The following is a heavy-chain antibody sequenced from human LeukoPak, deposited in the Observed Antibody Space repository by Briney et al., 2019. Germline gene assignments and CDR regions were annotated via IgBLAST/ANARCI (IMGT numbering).Heavy chain of an antibody. J-gene: IGHJ3*02. CDR1: GYTFTSYG. D-gene: IGHD5-12*01. Sequence: GASVKVSCKASGYTFTSYGISWVRQAPGQGLEWMGWICAYNGNTNYAQKLQGRVTMTTGTSTSTAYMELRSLRSDDTAVYYCASQYFRGYSGYDDAFDIWGQGTMVTVSS. V-gene: IGHV1-18*01. CDR2: ICAYNGNT. CDR3: ASQYFRGYSGYDDAFDI.